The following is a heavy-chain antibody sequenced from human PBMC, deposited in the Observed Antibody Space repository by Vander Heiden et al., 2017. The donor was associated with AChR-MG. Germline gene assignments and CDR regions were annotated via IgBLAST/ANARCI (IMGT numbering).Heavy chain of an antibody. CDR3: ARDKGLATVTAIRTDYFDY. J-gene: IGHJ4*02. D-gene: IGHD2-21*02. Sequence: VQLMESGGGVVQPGGSLRLSCQASGFPFNRYAFHWVPQAPGKGLEWVAVISFDGDSEYYTDSVKGRFTISRDNSKNTLYVQMNSLRPEDTAIYYCARDKGLATVTAIRTDYFDYWGQGTLVTVSS. CDR2: ISFDGDSE. CDR1: GFPFNRYA. V-gene: IGHV3-30-3*01.